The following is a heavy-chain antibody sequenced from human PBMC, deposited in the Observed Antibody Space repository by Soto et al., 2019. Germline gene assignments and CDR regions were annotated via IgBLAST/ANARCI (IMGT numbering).Heavy chain of an antibody. J-gene: IGHJ6*02. Sequence: GESRSISRHGCGYCITRCSTGWERQMPGKGLEWMGIIYPGDSDTRYSPSFQGQVTISADKSISTAYLQWSSLKASDTAMYYCARHYRGGLGRYCSGGSCNYGMDVWGQGTTVTVS. CDR2: IYPGDSDT. CDR1: GYCITRCS. CDR3: ARHYRGGLGRYCSGGSCNYGMDV. D-gene: IGHD2-15*01. V-gene: IGHV5-51*01.